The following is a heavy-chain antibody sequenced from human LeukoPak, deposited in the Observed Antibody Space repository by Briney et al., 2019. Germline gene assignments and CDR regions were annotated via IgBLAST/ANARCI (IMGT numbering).Heavy chain of an antibody. V-gene: IGHV1-18*04. CDR1: GNTFTSYY. CDR2: ISAYNGNT. J-gene: IGHJ4*02. Sequence: ASVKVSCKASGNTFTSYYMHWVRQAPGQGLEWMGWISAYNGNTHYAQKLQGRVTMTRDTSTSTAYMELRSLRSDDTAVYYCARGGGSRRDGYIGLLDYWGQGTLVTVSS. D-gene: IGHD5-24*01. CDR3: ARGGGSRRDGYIGLLDY.